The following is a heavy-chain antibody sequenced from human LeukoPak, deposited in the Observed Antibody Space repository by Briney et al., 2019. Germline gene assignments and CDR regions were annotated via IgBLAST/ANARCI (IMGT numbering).Heavy chain of an antibody. Sequence: TGGSLRLSCGASQFTFSTYAMSWVRQAPGKGLEWVSGINDGGSSTYYADSVKGRFTISRDNSRNTLLLQVNSLRAEDTAVYYCAKASSPLGHFDYWGRGTLVTVSP. D-gene: IGHD3-16*01. J-gene: IGHJ4*02. CDR2: INDGGSST. V-gene: IGHV3-23*01. CDR3: AKASSPLGHFDY. CDR1: QFTFSTYA.